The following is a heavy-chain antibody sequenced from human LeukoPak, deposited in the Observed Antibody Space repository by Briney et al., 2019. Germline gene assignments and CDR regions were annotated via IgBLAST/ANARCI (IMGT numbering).Heavy chain of an antibody. D-gene: IGHD3-16*01. V-gene: IGHV3-21*01. CDR3: ARDLIMITFGGVGGFDP. Sequence: NPGGSLRLSCAASGFTFSTYSMNWVRQAPGKGLEGVSSISSSGSYIYYADSVKGRFTISRDNAKNSLYLQMNSLRVEDTAVYYCARDLIMITFGGVGGFDPWGQGTLVTVSS. J-gene: IGHJ5*02. CDR1: GFTFSTYS. CDR2: ISSSGSYI.